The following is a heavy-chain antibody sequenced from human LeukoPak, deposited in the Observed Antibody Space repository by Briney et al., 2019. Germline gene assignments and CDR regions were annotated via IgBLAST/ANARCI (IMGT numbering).Heavy chain of an antibody. J-gene: IGHJ4*02. V-gene: IGHV3-23*01. CDR3: AKGGRDSRPYYFDF. CDR1: GFTFNTYA. D-gene: IGHD3-10*01. Sequence: GGSLRLSCSASGFTFNTYAMSWVRQAPGKVLEWVSAITGSGGDTYHADSVKGRFTISRDNSKNTVYLQMYSLRAEDTAVYYCAKGGRDSRPYYFDFWGQGTLVTVSS. CDR2: ITGSGGDT.